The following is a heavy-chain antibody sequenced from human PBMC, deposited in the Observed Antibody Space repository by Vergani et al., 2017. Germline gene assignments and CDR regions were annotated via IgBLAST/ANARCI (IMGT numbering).Heavy chain of an antibody. CDR1: GGTFSSYA. D-gene: IGHD3-22*01. CDR2: IIPIFGTA. V-gene: IGHV1-69*13. CDR3: ARDLNYYDSSGYPRAPFDY. Sequence: QVQLVQSGAEVKKPGSSVKVSCKASGGTFSSYAISWVRQAPGQGLEWMGRIIPIFGTANYAQKFQGRVTITADESTSTAYMELSSLRPEETAVYYCARDLNYYDSSGYPRAPFDYWGQGTLVTVSS. J-gene: IGHJ4*02.